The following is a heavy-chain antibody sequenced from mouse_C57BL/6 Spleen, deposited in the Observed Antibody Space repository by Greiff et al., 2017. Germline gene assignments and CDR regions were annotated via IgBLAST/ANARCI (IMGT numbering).Heavy chain of an antibody. Sequence: VMLVASGAELVRPGASVKLSCKASGYTFTDYYINWVKQRPGQGLAWIARIYPGSGNTYYNEKFKGKAPLTAEKSSSTAYMQRSSLTSEDAAVYFCAGSSGQGYFDYWGQGTTLTVSS. CDR1: GYTFTDYY. CDR3: AGSSGQGYFDY. J-gene: IGHJ2*01. CDR2: IYPGSGNT. V-gene: IGHV1-76*01. D-gene: IGHD3-2*02.